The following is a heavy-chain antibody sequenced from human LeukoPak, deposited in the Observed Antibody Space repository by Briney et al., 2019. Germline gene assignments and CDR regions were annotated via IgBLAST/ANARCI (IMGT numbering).Heavy chain of an antibody. CDR3: ARVGIVGGIGYFDS. CDR1: GFTFSDHY. V-gene: IGHV3-72*01. J-gene: IGHJ4*02. D-gene: IGHD1-26*01. Sequence: PGGSLRLSCAASGFTFSDHYMDWVRQAPGKGLEWVGRTRNKANSYTTEYAASVKGRFTISRDDSKNSVYLQMNSLKTEDTAVYYCARVGIVGGIGYFDSWGQGTLVTVSS. CDR2: TRNKANSYTT.